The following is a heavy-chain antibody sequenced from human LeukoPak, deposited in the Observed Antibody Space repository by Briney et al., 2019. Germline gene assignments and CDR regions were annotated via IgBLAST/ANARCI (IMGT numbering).Heavy chain of an antibody. CDR2: ISYAGSNE. CDR3: AARPRMPPRFDY. D-gene: IGHD1-14*01. Sequence: GGSLRLSCAASGFTFSTYGMHWVRQAPGKGLEWVALISYAGSNEYYADSVKGRFTISRDNSKSTLYLQMNSLRAEDTAIYYCAARPRMPPRFDYWGQGTLVTVSS. CDR1: GFTFSTYG. J-gene: IGHJ4*02. V-gene: IGHV3-30*03.